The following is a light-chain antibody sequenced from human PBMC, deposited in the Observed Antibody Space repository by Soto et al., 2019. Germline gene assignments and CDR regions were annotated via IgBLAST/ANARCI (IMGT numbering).Light chain of an antibody. J-gene: IGKJ5*01. CDR3: QQRYKWPPIT. Sequence: EIVLTQSPAIMSLSPGERATLSCRASESVFTYLAWFQQKPGQAPRLLIYDASNRATGIPARFSGSGSGTDFTLTISNLEPEEFAVYYCQQRYKWPPITFGQGTRL. V-gene: IGKV3-11*01. CDR1: ESVFTY. CDR2: DAS.